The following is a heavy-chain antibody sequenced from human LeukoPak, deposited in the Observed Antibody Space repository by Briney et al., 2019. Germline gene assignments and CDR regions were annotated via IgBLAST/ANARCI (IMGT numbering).Heavy chain of an antibody. CDR3: ARDLREGLDYYYGLDV. D-gene: IGHD4-17*01. CDR1: GGTFSSYA. CDR2: IIPIFGTA. V-gene: IGHV1-69*01. Sequence: GSSVKVSCKASGGTFSSYAISWVRQAPGQGLEWMGGIIPIFGTANYAQKFQGRVTITADESTSTAYMELSSLRSEDTAVYSCARDLREGLDYYYGLDVWGQGTTVTVSS. J-gene: IGHJ6*02.